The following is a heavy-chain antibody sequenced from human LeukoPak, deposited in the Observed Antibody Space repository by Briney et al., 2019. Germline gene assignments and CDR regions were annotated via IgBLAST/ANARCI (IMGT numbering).Heavy chain of an antibody. CDR1: GGSISSGGYY. Sequence: SETLSLTCTVSGGSISSGGYYWSWIRQHPGKGLEWIGYIYYSGSTYYNPSLKSRVTISVDTSKNQFYLKMSSVTAADTAVYYCARAIGIAASRDYYYYYGMDVWGQGTTVTVSS. V-gene: IGHV4-31*03. J-gene: IGHJ6*02. CDR3: ARAIGIAASRDYYYYYGMDV. D-gene: IGHD6-13*01. CDR2: IYYSGST.